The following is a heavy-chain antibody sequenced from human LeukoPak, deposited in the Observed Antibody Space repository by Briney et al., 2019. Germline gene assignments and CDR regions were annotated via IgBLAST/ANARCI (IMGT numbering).Heavy chain of an antibody. CDR2: INTDGSST. J-gene: IGHJ5*02. Sequence: GGSLRLSCAASGFTFSSYWMHWVRQAPGKGLVWVSRINTDGSSTSYADSVKGRFTVSRDNAKNTLYLQMNSLRAEDTAVYYCAREYCSSTSCYNDSWFDPWGQGTLVTVSS. V-gene: IGHV3-74*01. CDR1: GFTFSSYW. D-gene: IGHD2-2*02. CDR3: AREYCSSTSCYNDSWFDP.